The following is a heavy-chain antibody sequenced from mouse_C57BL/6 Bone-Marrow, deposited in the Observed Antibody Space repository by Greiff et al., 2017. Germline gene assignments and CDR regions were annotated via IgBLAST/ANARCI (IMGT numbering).Heavy chain of an antibody. Sequence: QVQLKQPGAELVMPGASVKLSCKASGYTFTSYWMHWVKQRPGQGLEWIGEIDPSDSYTNYNQKFKGKSTLTVDKSSSTAYMQLSSLTSEDSAVYYCARDNWDYYAMDYWGQGTSVTVSS. CDR2: IDPSDSYT. CDR3: ARDNWDYYAMDY. CDR1: GYTFTSYW. V-gene: IGHV1-69*01. J-gene: IGHJ4*01. D-gene: IGHD4-1*01.